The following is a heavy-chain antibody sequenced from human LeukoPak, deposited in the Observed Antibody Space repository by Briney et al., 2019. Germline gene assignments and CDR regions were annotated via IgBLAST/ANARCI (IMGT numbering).Heavy chain of an antibody. Sequence: GGSLRLSCAASGFTFSSYAMSWVRQAPGKGLEWVSAISGSGGSTYYADSVKGRFTISRDNSKNTLYLQMNSLRAEDMAVYYCAKGSGSGYDRYYYYMDVWGKGTTVTISS. CDR2: ISGSGGST. CDR1: GFTFSSYA. D-gene: IGHD5-12*01. J-gene: IGHJ6*03. V-gene: IGHV3-23*01. CDR3: AKGSGSGYDRYYYYMDV.